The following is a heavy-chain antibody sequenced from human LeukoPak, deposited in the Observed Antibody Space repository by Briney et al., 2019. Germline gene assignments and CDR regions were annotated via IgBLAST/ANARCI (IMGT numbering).Heavy chain of an antibody. CDR3: ATPSGYSSGWYPFDY. CDR1: GFTFSSYW. Sequence: GGSLRLSCAASGFTFSSYWMSWFRQAPGKGLEWVANIKQDGTEKYYVDSVRGRFTISRDNAKNSLYLQMNSLRAEDTAVYYCATPSGYSSGWYPFDYWGQGTLVTVSS. CDR2: IKQDGTEK. J-gene: IGHJ4*02. D-gene: IGHD6-19*01. V-gene: IGHV3-7*01.